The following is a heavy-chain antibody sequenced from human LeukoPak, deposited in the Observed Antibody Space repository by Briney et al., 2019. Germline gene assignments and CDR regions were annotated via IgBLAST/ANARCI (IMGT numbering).Heavy chain of an antibody. Sequence: GGSLRLSCAASGFTFTTYWMSWIRQTPKKGLEWVAHIKQDGSEKYYVDSVKGRFSISRDNANNSLYLQLNSLRAEDMGVYYCARVYRWYYYMDVWGKGTTVTVSS. CDR3: ARVYRWYYYMDV. CDR1: GFTFTTYW. J-gene: IGHJ6*03. CDR2: IKQDGSEK. V-gene: IGHV3-7*01. D-gene: IGHD2/OR15-2a*01.